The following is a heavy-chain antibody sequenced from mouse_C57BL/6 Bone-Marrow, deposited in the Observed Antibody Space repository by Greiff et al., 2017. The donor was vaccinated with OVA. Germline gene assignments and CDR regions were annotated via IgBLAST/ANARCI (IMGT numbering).Heavy chain of an antibody. CDR3: SRGLRGYFDV. J-gene: IGHJ1*03. Sequence: QVQLQQPGAELVRPGSSVKLSCKASGYTFTSYWMDWVKQRHGQGLEWIGNIYPSDSGTHYNQKFKDKATLTVDKSSSTAYMQLSSLTSEDSAVYYCSRGLRGYFDVWGTGTTVTVSS. V-gene: IGHV1-61*01. D-gene: IGHD2-4*01. CDR1: GYTFTSYW. CDR2: IYPSDSGT.